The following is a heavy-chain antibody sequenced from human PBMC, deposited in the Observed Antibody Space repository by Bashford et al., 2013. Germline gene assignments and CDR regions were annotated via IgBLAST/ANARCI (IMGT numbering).Heavy chain of an antibody. Sequence: GGSLRLSCVVSGFTFRIFGMHWVRQAPGKGLEWVAAILNDGSDKYYPDSVKGRFTVSRDNSKNTLYLQMDSLRAEDTAVYYCAKLSETGYYFFDSWGQGTLVTVSS. D-gene: IGHD3-22*01. V-gene: IGHV3-30*18. J-gene: IGHJ5*01. CDR2: ILNDGSDK. CDR1: GFTFRIFG. CDR3: AKLSETGYYFFDS.